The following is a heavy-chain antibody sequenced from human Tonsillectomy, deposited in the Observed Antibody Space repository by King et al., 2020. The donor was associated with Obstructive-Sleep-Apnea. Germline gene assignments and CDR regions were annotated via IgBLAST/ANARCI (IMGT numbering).Heavy chain of an antibody. J-gene: IGHJ4*02. CDR2: IYYRDNT. V-gene: IGHV4-59*01. Sequence: QLQESGPGLVKPSESLSLTCTVSGGSISSYYWSWIRQSPGKGLEWIGNIYYRDNTNYKSSLKSRVTISVDTSKNQFFLTLRSVTAADTAIYYCARDGRAAAGIDSWGLGTLVTVSS. CDR3: ARDGRAAAGIDS. D-gene: IGHD6-13*01. CDR1: GGSISSYY.